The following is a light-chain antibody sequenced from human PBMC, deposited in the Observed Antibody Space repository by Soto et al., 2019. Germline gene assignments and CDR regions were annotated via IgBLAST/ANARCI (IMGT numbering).Light chain of an antibody. J-gene: IGKJ3*01. CDR2: AAS. Sequence: DIQMTQSPSSLSASVGDRVTITCRASQGISNYLAWFQQKPGSVPKLLISAASTLQSEVPSRFSGSGSGTNFTLTNSSLQPEDVATYYCQTYNSALIFTFGPGTKVDIK. CDR3: QTYNSALIFT. V-gene: IGKV1-27*01. CDR1: QGISNY.